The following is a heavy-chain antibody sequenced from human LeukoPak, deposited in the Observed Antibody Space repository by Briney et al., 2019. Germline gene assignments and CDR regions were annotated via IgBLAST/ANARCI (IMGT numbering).Heavy chain of an antibody. CDR3: ARVYCSSTSCYLEDAFDI. Sequence: SETLSLTCTVSGGSISSYYWSWIRQPPGKGLVWIGYIYYSGSTNYNPSLKGRVTISVDTSKNQFSLKLSSVTAADTAVYYCARVYCSSTSCYLEDAFDIWGQGTMVTVSS. V-gene: IGHV4-59*01. CDR1: GGSISSYY. J-gene: IGHJ3*02. D-gene: IGHD2-2*01. CDR2: IYYSGST.